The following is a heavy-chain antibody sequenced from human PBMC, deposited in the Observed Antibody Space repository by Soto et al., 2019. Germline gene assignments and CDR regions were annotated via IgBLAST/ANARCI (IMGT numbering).Heavy chain of an antibody. V-gene: IGHV3-15*07. CDR3: SRDDSDWFFN. J-gene: IGHJ4*02. CDR1: GFTFITAW. D-gene: IGHD3-9*01. Sequence: PGGSLRLSCAASGFTFITAWMNWVRQAPGKGLEWVGRIKSKNDGGTTDYAAPVKGRFTISRDDSKKTAYLQMNSLESEDTAVYYCSRDDSDWFFNWGRGT. CDR2: IKSKNDGGTT.